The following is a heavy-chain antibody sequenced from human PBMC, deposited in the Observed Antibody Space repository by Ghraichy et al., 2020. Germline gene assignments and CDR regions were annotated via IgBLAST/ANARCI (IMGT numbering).Heavy chain of an antibody. CDR1: GGSISSSSYY. CDR2: IYYSGST. V-gene: IGHV4-39*02. CDR3: ARDRPLVR. D-gene: IGHD2-21*01. J-gene: IGHJ4*02. Sequence: SETLSLTCTVSGGSISSSSYYWGWIRQPPGKGLEWIANIYYSGSTYYNPSLKSRVTISVDTSKNQFSLKLSSVTAADTAVYYCARDRPLVRWGQGTLVTVSS.